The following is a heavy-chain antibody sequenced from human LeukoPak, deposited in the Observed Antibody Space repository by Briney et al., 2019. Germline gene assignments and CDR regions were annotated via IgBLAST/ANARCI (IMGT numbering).Heavy chain of an antibody. D-gene: IGHD5-18*01. CDR2: INLSGGGT. J-gene: IGHJ4*02. CDR3: ARYRPRHGDTADY. V-gene: IGHV1-46*01. Sequence: ASVKVSCKASGYIFANYYIHWVRQAPGQGLEWMGIINLSGGGTTYAQKFQGRVTITRDTSASTVYMELSSLRSEDTAVYYCARYRPRHGDTADYWGQGTQVTVSS. CDR1: GYIFANYY.